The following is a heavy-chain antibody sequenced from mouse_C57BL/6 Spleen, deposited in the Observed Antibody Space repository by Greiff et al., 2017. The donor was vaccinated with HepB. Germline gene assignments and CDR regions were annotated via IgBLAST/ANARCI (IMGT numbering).Heavy chain of an antibody. D-gene: IGHD1-1*01. Sequence: EVQVVESGPELVKPGASVKIPCKASGYTFTDYNMDWVKQSHGKSLEWIGDINPNNGGTIYNQKFKGKATLTVDKSSSTAYMELRSLTSEDTAVYYCARSPTGEFLLTYFDVWGTGTTVTVSS. CDR3: ARSPTGEFLLTYFDV. CDR1: GYTFTDYN. V-gene: IGHV1-18*01. J-gene: IGHJ1*03. CDR2: INPNNGGT.